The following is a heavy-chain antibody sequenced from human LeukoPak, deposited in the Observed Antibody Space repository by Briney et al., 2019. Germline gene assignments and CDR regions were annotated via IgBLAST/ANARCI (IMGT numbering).Heavy chain of an antibody. Sequence: GGSLRLSCAASGFTFSSYEMSWVRQAPGKGLEWVANIKQDGSEKYYVDSVKGRFTISRDNAKNSLYLQMNSLTAEDTAVYYCARDTPFREYSYYYYYMDVWGKGTTVTISS. CDR2: IKQDGSEK. J-gene: IGHJ6*03. CDR3: ARDTPFREYSYYYYYMDV. D-gene: IGHD5-24*01. V-gene: IGHV3-7*01. CDR1: GFTFSSYE.